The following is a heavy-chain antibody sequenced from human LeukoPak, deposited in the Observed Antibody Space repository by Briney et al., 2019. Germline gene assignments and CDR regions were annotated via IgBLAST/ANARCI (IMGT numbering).Heavy chain of an antibody. CDR2: ICTAGNT. CDR3: ARDLGTLLFLEGFDP. J-gene: IGHJ5*02. CDR1: SGFNTSHF. V-gene: IGHV4-4*07. Sequence: SETLSLTCSVSSGFNTSHFWSWIRQAAGKRPEWIGRICTAGNTNYSPSLRSRVTMSVDTSKNEFTLKLKSVTAADTAVYYCARDLGTLLFLEGFDPWGHGILVTVSS. D-gene: IGHD3-3*01.